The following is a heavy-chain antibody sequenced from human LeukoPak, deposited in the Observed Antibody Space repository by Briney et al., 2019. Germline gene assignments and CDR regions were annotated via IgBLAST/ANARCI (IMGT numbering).Heavy chain of an antibody. Sequence: GGSLRLSCAASGFTFSSYAMSWVRQAPGKGLEWVSSISSSSSYIYYADSVKGRFTISRDNAKNSLYLQMNSLRAEDTAVYYCASTVRDRYYYYYMDVWGKGTTVTISS. CDR1: GFTFSSYA. J-gene: IGHJ6*03. CDR3: ASTVRDRYYYYYMDV. V-gene: IGHV3-21*01. D-gene: IGHD3-10*01. CDR2: ISSSSSYI.